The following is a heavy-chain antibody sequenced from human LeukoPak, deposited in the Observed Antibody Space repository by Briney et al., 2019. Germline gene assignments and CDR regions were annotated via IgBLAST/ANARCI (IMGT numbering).Heavy chain of an antibody. CDR1: GYTFTSYA. Sequence: ASVKVSCKASGYTFTSYAMHWVRQAPGQRLEWMGWINAGNGNTKYSQKFQGRVTITRDTSASTAYMELSSLRSEDTAVYYCARDWRIVVVPAALSYWFDPWGQGTLVTVSS. CDR3: ARDWRIVVVPAALSYWFDP. CDR2: INAGNGNT. D-gene: IGHD2-2*01. V-gene: IGHV1-3*01. J-gene: IGHJ5*02.